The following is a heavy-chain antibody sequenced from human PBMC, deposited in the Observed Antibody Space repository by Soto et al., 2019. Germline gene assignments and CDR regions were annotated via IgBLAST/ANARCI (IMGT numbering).Heavy chain of an antibody. CDR2: IYYSGST. V-gene: IGHV4-59*01. CDR1: GGSISSYY. CDR3: ARYGGSEDSGYEGDAFDI. J-gene: IGHJ3*02. Sequence: SETLSLTCTVSGGSISSYYWSWIRQPPGKGLEWIGYIYYSGSTNYNPSLKSRVTISVDTSKNQFSLKLSSVTAADTAVYYCARYGGSEDSGYEGDAFDIWGQGTMVTVSS. D-gene: IGHD5-12*01.